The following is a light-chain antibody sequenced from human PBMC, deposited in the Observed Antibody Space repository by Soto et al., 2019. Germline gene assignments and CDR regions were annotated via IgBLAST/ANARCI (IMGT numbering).Light chain of an antibody. CDR2: AAS. CDR1: QDITNY. CDR3: QQYYSYPLT. Sequence: DIKLTESPSFLSASLGDRVTITCRASQDITNYLAWYLQKPGKAPKLLIYAASTLQSGVPSRFSGSGSGTDFTLTISCLQPEDFATYYCQQYYSYPLTFGEGTKVDIK. J-gene: IGKJ4*01. V-gene: IGKV1-9*01.